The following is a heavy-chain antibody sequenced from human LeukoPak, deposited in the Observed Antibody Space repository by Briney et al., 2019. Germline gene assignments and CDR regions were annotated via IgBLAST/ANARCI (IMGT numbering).Heavy chain of an antibody. Sequence: ASVKVSCKTSGESFSSHGISWVRQAPGQGLEWMGGIIPVFHTAKYAQNFQDRLTITTDESTDTVYMELSSMRSEDTAVYYCARDYNFDSSPYDDGLDIWGQGTMVTVSS. CDR3: ARDYNFDSSPYDDGLDI. V-gene: IGHV1-69*05. D-gene: IGHD3-22*01. CDR2: IIPVFHTA. CDR1: GESFSSHG. J-gene: IGHJ3*02.